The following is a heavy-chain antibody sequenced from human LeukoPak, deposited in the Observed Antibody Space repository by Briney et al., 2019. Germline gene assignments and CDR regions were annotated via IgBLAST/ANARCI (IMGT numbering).Heavy chain of an antibody. Sequence: SETLSLTCAVSGGSISSGGYSWSWIRQPPGKGLEWIGYIYYSGSTYYNPSLKSRVTISVDTSKNQFSLKLSSVTAADTAVYYCASNLYGSGNYFAYWGQGTLVTVSS. D-gene: IGHD3-10*01. CDR1: GGSISSGGYS. CDR2: IYYSGST. V-gene: IGHV4-30-4*07. J-gene: IGHJ4*02. CDR3: ASNLYGSGNYFAY.